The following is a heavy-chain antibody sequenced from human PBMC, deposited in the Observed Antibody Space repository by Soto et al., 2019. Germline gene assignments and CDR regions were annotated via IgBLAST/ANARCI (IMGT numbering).Heavy chain of an antibody. Sequence: QLHLVQSGAVVKKPGASVTVSCSASGYPVTAYYMHWVRQAPGRGLEWMGGINPATGAAKYTQTFRGRVTLTRDTSTSTVFMERSGLTSEDTAVFYWAGGGGVGVAGSAAFDMWGQGTLVTVSS. V-gene: IGHV1-2*02. J-gene: IGHJ3*02. CDR3: AGGGGVGVAGSAAFDM. CDR2: INPATGAA. D-gene: IGHD3-3*01. CDR1: GYPVTAYY.